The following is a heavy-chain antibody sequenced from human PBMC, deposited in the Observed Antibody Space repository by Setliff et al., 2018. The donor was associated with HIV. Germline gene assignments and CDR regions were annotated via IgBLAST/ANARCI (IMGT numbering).Heavy chain of an antibody. J-gene: IGHJ4*02. D-gene: IGHD4-17*01. CDR3: ARAAAGNTGPFDL. CDR1: GFSISSRYY. Sequence: SETLSLTCAVSGFSISSRYYWGWSRQSPGKGLEWIGNIYHTGSSYYNPSLNDRATISLDTSKNQFSLKLNSVTASDTAVYYCARAAAGNTGPFDLWGQGSPVTVSS. V-gene: IGHV4-38-2*01. CDR2: IYHTGSS.